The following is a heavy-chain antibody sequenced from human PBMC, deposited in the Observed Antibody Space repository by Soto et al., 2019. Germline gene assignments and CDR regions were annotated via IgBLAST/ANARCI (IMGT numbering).Heavy chain of an antibody. V-gene: IGHV3-30-3*01. Sequence: GGSLRVSCAASGFTFSSYAMHWVRQAPGKGLEWVAVISYDGSNKYYADSVKGRFTISRDNSKNTLYLQMNSLRAEDTAVYYCARDRDIVVVPAAIDYYYYGMDVWGHGTTVTVSS. D-gene: IGHD2-2*02. J-gene: IGHJ6*02. CDR2: ISYDGSNK. CDR3: ARDRDIVVVPAAIDYYYYGMDV. CDR1: GFTFSSYA.